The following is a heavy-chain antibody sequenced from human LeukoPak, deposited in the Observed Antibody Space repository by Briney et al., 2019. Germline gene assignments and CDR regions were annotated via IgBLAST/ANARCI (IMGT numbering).Heavy chain of an antibody. CDR1: GGSINSSSSY. CDR3: ASRQRGEERFGELLSPFDY. Sequence: SETLSLTCTVSGGSINSSSSYWGWIRQPPGKGLQWIGSFYYSGSTFYNPSLKSRVTISVDKSKNQFSLKLSPVTAADTAVYYCASRQRGEERFGELLSPFDYWGQGTLVTVSP. CDR2: FYYSGST. D-gene: IGHD3-10*01. J-gene: IGHJ4*02. V-gene: IGHV4-39*07.